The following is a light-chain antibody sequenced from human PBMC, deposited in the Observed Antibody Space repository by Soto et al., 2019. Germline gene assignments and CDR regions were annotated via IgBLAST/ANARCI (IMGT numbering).Light chain of an antibody. J-gene: IGLJ3*02. Sequence: QSVLTQSPSASASLGASVNLTCTLSSGHSTYAIAWHQQQPEKGPRYLMILNSDGSHSKGDGIPDRFSGSSSGAERYLTISSLQSEDEADYYCQTLGTGPWVFGGGTKLTVL. CDR2: LNSDGSH. CDR1: SGHSTYA. V-gene: IGLV4-69*01. CDR3: QTLGTGPWV.